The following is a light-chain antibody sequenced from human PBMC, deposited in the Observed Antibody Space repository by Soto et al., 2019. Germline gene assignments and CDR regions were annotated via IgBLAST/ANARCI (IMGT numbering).Light chain of an antibody. V-gene: IGKV1-33*01. J-gene: IGKJ3*01. Sequence: DIQMTQSPSSLSASVGDRVTITCQASQDIRHSLNWYQQKPGEAPKFLIYDASNLETGVPSRFSGSGSGTDFTFTISSLQPEDIATYYCQQYDDLPFTFGPGTKVDIK. CDR1: QDIRHS. CDR3: QQYDDLPFT. CDR2: DAS.